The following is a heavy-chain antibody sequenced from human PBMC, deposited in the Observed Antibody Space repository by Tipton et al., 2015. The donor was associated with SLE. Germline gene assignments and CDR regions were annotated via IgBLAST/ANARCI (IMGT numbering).Heavy chain of an antibody. J-gene: IGHJ4*02. V-gene: IGHV1-18*01. CDR1: GYTFTSYG. D-gene: IGHD5-18*01. Sequence: QSGPEVKKPGASVKVSCKASGYTFTSYGISWVRQAPGQGLEWMGWISAYNGNTNYAQTLQGRVTMTTDTSTSTAYMELRSLRSYDTAVYYCARDRIQLWLDYFDYWGQGTLVTVSS. CDR3: ARDRIQLWLDYFDY. CDR2: ISAYNGNT.